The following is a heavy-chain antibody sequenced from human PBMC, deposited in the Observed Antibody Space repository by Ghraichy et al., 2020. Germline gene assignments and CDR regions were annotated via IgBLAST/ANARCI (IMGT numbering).Heavy chain of an antibody. V-gene: IGHV3-9*01. D-gene: IGHD3-22*01. CDR3: AKDSDYDSSGELDY. J-gene: IGHJ4*02. CDR1: GFTFDDYA. CDR2: ISWNSGSI. Sequence: GGSLRLSCAASGFTFDDYAMHWVRQAPGKGLEWVSGISWNSGSIGYADSVKGRFTISRDNAKNSLYLQMNSLRAEDTALYYCAKDSDYDSSGELDYWGQGTLVTLPS.